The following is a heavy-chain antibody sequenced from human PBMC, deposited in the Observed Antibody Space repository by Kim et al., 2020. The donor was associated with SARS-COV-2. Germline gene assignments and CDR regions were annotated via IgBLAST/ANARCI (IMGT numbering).Heavy chain of an antibody. CDR2: IKSKTDGGTT. D-gene: IGHD5-12*01. CDR3: TTDLPLEMATMPYYLDY. V-gene: IGHV3-15*01. J-gene: IGHJ4*02. Sequence: GGSLRLSCAASGFTFSNAWMSWVRQAPGKGLEWVGRIKSKTDGGTTDYAAPVKGRFTISRDDSKNTLYLQMNSLKTEDTAVYYCTTDLPLEMATMPYYLDYWGQGTLVTVSS. CDR1: GFTFSNAW.